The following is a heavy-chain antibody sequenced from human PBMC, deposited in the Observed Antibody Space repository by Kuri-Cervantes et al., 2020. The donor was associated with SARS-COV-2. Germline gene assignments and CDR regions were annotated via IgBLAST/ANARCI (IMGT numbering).Heavy chain of an antibody. Sequence: GSLRLSCTVSGGSISSYYWSWIRQPPGKGLEWIGYIYYSGSTYYNPSLKSRVTMSVDTSKNQFSLRLTSVTAADTAIYYCARHYAFDKFHKWGQGTLVTVSS. J-gene: IGHJ4*02. CDR2: IYYSGST. CDR1: GGSISSYY. V-gene: IGHV4-59*04. CDR3: ARHYAFDKFHK. D-gene: IGHD2-2*01.